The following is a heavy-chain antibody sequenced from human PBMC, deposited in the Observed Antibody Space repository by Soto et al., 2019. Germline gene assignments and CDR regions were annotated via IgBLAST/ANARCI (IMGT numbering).Heavy chain of an antibody. D-gene: IGHD2-15*01. CDR2: VSVPSGDT. V-gene: IGHV1-18*01. CDR1: GYSFSSCG. Sequence: GASVKVSCKAPGYSFSSCGISWVRQAPGQGLEWVGWVSVPSGDTSSAQNFQGRVTVTTDTSTSTAYMEVGSLRSDDTAVDYCARTCRSGGSCYLEYWGEGTLVTLSS. J-gene: IGHJ4*02. CDR3: ARTCRSGGSCYLEY.